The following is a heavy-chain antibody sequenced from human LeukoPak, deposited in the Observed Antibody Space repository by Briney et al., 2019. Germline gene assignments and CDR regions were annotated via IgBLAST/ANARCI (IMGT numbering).Heavy chain of an antibody. D-gene: IGHD3-9*01. J-gene: IGHJ4*02. CDR1: GFTFISYT. CDR3: TTRLRYFDWTIYDFDY. CDR2: IKSKTDGGTT. V-gene: IGHV3-15*01. Sequence: GGSLRLSCAASGFTFISYTMHWVRQAPGKGLEWVGRIKSKTDGGTTDYAAPVKGRFTISRDDSKNTLYLQMNSLKTEDTAVYYCTTRLRYFDWTIYDFDYWGQGTLVTVSS.